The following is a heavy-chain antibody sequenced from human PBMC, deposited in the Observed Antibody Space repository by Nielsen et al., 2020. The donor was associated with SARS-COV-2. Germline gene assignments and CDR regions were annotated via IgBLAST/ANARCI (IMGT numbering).Heavy chain of an antibody. Sequence: GGSLRLSCAVSGFIFSTYTMNWVRQAPGKGLEWLSSIRSSTSYIYYADSVKGRFTISRDNAKNSLYLQMNSLGTEDTAVYYCATSGYSSGWIFWGQGTLVTVSS. CDR1: GFIFSTYT. CDR2: IRSSTSYI. D-gene: IGHD6-19*01. V-gene: IGHV3-21*01. CDR3: ATSGYSSGWIF. J-gene: IGHJ4*02.